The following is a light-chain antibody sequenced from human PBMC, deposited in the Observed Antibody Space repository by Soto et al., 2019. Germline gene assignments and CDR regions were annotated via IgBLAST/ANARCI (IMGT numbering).Light chain of an antibody. J-gene: IGKJ1*01. V-gene: IGKV3-15*01. CDR3: QQCNDWPWT. Sequence: EIVMTQSPGTLSVSPGERVTLSCRASQSVRNNLACYQQKPGQGPRLLIYDASTRATGIPARFSGSGSGTEFTLTISSLQSEDFAVSYYQQCNDWPWTFGQGTKVEIK. CDR2: DAS. CDR1: QSVRNN.